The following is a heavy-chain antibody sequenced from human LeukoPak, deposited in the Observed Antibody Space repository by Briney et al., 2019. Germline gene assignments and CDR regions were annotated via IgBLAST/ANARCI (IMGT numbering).Heavy chain of an antibody. V-gene: IGHV3-33*01. D-gene: IGHD6-19*01. CDR1: GFTFSSYG. Sequence: GGSLRLSCAASGFTFSSYGMHWVRQAPGKGLERVAVIWYDGSNKYYADSVKGRFTISRDNSKNTLYLQMNSLRAEDTAVYYCARVVSQWLVDAFDIWGQGTMVTVSS. CDR3: ARVVSQWLVDAFDI. J-gene: IGHJ3*02. CDR2: IWYDGSNK.